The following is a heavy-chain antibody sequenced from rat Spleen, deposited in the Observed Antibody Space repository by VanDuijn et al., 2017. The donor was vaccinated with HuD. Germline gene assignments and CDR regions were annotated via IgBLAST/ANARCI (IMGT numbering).Heavy chain of an antibody. V-gene: IGHV5-27*01. CDR3: TTGLQ. Sequence: EVQLVESGGGLVQPGRSLKLSCAASGFTFSNYYMAWVRQAPTTGLEWVAYISAGGDSSYYRDSVKGRFAISRDNAKNTLYLQMDSLRSEDTATYYCTTGLQWGQGVMVTVSS. D-gene: IGHD1-1*01. CDR1: GFTFSNYY. J-gene: IGHJ2*01. CDR2: ISAGGDSS.